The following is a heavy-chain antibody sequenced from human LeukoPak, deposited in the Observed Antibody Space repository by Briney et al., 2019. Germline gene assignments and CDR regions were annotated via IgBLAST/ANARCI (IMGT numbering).Heavy chain of an antibody. CDR3: ARGLPGSSSWPPDY. Sequence: GSLRLSCAHSGFTFSNAWVSWVRQAPGKGLGWIGYIYYSGSTYYNPSLKSRVTISVDTSKNQFSLKLSSVTAADTAVYYCARGLPGSSSWPPDYWGQGTLVTVSS. V-gene: IGHV4-59*12. D-gene: IGHD6-13*01. CDR2: IYYSGST. J-gene: IGHJ4*02. CDR1: GFTFSNAW.